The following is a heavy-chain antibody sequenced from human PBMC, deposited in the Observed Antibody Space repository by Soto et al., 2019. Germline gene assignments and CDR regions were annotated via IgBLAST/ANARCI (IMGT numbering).Heavy chain of an antibody. CDR1: SDSMNSGGYY. CDR3: ARRGGSSSGYYYYAMDV. D-gene: IGHD6-6*01. CDR2: IYSNGDT. J-gene: IGHJ6*02. Sequence: PSETLSLTCSVSSDSMNSGGYYLSWIRPHPGKGLEWIGYIYSNGDTYYHPSLKSRITISVDTSKNQFPLNLTSVTAADTAVYYCARRGGSSSGYYYYAMDVGGQGTTVTVSS. V-gene: IGHV4-31*03.